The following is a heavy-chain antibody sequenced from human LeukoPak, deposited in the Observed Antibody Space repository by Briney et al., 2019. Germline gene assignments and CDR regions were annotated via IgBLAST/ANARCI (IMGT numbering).Heavy chain of an antibody. CDR1: GFTFSSYG. V-gene: IGHV3-30*02. D-gene: IGHD3-10*01. Sequence: PGGSLRLSCAASGFTFSSYGMHWVRQAPGKGLEWVAFIRYDGSNKYYADSVKGRFTISRDNSKNTLYLQMNSLRAEDTAVYYCAKDSSEGRPTYYGSGSYLFDYWGQGTLVTVSS. CDR2: IRYDGSNK. J-gene: IGHJ4*02. CDR3: AKDSSEGRPTYYGSGSYLFDY.